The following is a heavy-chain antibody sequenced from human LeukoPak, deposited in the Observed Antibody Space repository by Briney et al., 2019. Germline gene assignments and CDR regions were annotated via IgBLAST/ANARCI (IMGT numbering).Heavy chain of an antibody. CDR1: GFTVSSNY. D-gene: IGHD3-10*01. J-gene: IGHJ6*02. V-gene: IGHV3-53*01. Sequence: GGSLRLSCAASGFTVSSNYMSWVRQAPGKGLEWVSVIYSGGSTYYADSVKGRFTISRDNSKNTLYLQMNSLRAGDTAVYYCARWVRGVIPYGMDVWGQGTTVTVSS. CDR2: IYSGGST. CDR3: ARWVRGVIPYGMDV.